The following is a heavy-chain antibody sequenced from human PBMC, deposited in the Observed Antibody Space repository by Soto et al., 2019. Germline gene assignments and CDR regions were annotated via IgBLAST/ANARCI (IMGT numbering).Heavy chain of an antibody. Sequence: GGSLRLSCAASGFTFSSYAMSWVRQAPGKGLEWVSAISGSGGSTYYADSVKGRFTISRDSSKNTLYLQMNSLRAEDTAVYYCAKDLVAYGSSWYAPYYWGQGTLVTVSS. V-gene: IGHV3-23*01. CDR2: ISGSGGST. J-gene: IGHJ4*02. CDR3: AKDLVAYGSSWYAPYY. D-gene: IGHD6-13*01. CDR1: GFTFSSYA.